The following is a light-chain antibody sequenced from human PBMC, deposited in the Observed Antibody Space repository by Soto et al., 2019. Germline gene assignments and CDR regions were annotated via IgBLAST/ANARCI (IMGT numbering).Light chain of an antibody. Sequence: QSVLTQPASVSGSPGQSITISCTGTSSDVGGYTYVSWYQQHPGKAPQLMIYEVSNRPSGVSNRFSGSKSGNTASLTISGLRTEDEAEYYCSSYVSTSTVIFGGGTKVTVL. J-gene: IGLJ2*01. CDR2: EVS. CDR3: SSYVSTSTVI. CDR1: SSDVGGYTY. V-gene: IGLV2-14*01.